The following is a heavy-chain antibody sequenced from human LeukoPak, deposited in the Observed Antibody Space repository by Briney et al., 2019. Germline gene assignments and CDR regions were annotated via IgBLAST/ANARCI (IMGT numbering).Heavy chain of an antibody. D-gene: IGHD6-19*01. V-gene: IGHV3-21*01. CDR2: ISSSSGYI. Sequence: GGSLRLSCSVSGFTFSSYSMSWVRQAPGKGLEWVSSISSSSGYIYYADSVKGRFTISRDNAKKSLYPQMNSLRAEDTAVYYCARVQWLVHSNWYLDLWGRGTLVTVSS. CDR3: ARVQWLVHSNWYLDL. CDR1: GFTFSSYS. J-gene: IGHJ2*01.